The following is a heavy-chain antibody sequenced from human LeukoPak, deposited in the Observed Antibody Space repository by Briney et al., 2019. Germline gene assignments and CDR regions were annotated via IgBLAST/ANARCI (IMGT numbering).Heavy chain of an antibody. Sequence: PSETLSLTCTVSGGSISSGTYYWGWIRQPPGKGLEWIGSIYYSGSTYYNPSLKSRVTISVDTSKNQFSLKLSSVTAADTAVYYCARQVDTAMAMYYFDYWGQGTLVTVSS. D-gene: IGHD5-18*01. CDR1: GGSISSGTYY. V-gene: IGHV4-39*01. CDR3: ARQVDTAMAMYYFDY. J-gene: IGHJ4*02. CDR2: IYYSGST.